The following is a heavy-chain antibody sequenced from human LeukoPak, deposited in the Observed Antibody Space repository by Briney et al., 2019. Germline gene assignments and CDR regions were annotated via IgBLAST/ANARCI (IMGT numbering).Heavy chain of an antibody. J-gene: IGHJ4*02. CDR2: ISGSSSTI. Sequence: GGSLRLSCAASGFTFSSYSMNWVRQAPGKGLEWGSYISGSSSTIYYADSVKGRFTISRDNGKNTQYLQMNSLRAEDTAVYYCARGSTYYDSSGQVPFDYWGQGTLVTVSS. CDR1: GFTFSSYS. CDR3: ARGSTYYDSSGQVPFDY. V-gene: IGHV3-48*01. D-gene: IGHD3-22*01.